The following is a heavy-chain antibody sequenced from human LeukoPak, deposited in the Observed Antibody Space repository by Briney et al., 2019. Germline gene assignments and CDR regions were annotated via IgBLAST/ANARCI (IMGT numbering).Heavy chain of an antibody. CDR3: ARGRLLRYFDWSLDY. CDR1: GGSISSGGYY. J-gene: IGHJ4*02. V-gene: IGHV4-39*07. Sequence: SETLSLTCTVSGGSISSGGYYWSWIRQPPGKGLEWIGEINHSGSTNYNPSLKSRVTISVDTSKNQFSLKLSSVTAADTAVYYCARGRLLRYFDWSLDYWGQGTLVTVSS. CDR2: INHSGST. D-gene: IGHD3-9*01.